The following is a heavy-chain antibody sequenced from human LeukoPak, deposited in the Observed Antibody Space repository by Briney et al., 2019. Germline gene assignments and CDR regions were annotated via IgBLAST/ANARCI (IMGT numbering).Heavy chain of an antibody. CDR2: IKHDGGEK. J-gene: IGHJ5*02. CDR1: GLSFSGQW. CDR3: ARDWVEVVTGTHGFDP. V-gene: IGHV3-7*03. Sequence: GESLRLSCVASGLSFSGQWLNWVRQAPGQGLEWVANIKHDGGEKYYVDSVKGRFTISRDDGQNSLSLHMNSVRAEDTALYYCARDWVEVVTGTHGFDPWGQGTLVTVSS. D-gene: IGHD6-19*01.